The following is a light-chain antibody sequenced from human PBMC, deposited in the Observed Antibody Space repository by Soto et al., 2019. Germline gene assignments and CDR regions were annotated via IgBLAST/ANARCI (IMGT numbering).Light chain of an antibody. CDR2: QDS. J-gene: IGLJ1*01. CDR1: KLGDKY. V-gene: IGLV3-1*01. Sequence: SYELTQPPSVSVSPGQTASITCSGDKLGDKYACWYQQKPGQSPVLVIYQDSKRPSGIPERFSGSNSGNTATLTISGTQAMDEAVYYCQAWDSSTVVFGTGTKLTVL. CDR3: QAWDSSTVV.